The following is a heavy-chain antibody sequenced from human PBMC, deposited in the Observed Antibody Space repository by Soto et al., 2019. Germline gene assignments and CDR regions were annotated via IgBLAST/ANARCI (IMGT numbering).Heavy chain of an antibody. D-gene: IGHD3-22*01. CDR1: GGSISSGGYS. CDR3: ARLGIYYYDSSGYRFDY. CDR2: IYHSGST. J-gene: IGHJ4*02. Sequence: SETLSLTCAVSGGSISSGGYSWSWIRQPPGKGLEWIGYIYHSGSTYYNPSLKSRVTISVDRSKNQFSLKLSSVTAADTAVYYCARLGIYYYDSSGYRFDYWGQGTLVTVSS. V-gene: IGHV4-30-2*01.